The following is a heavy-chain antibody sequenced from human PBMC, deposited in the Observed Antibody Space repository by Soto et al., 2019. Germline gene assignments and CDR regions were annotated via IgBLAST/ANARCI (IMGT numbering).Heavy chain of an antibody. CDR2: INHSGST. J-gene: IGHJ5*02. D-gene: IGHD3-10*01. V-gene: IGHV4-34*01. CDR1: GGSFSGPN. Sequence: PSETLSLTCAVYGGSFSGPNWSWIRQPPGKGLEWIEEINHSGSTNYNPSLKSRVTISIDMSKNQYSLKVSSVTAADTAVYYCARGWGFGFDPWGQGILVTVSS. CDR3: ARGWGFGFDP.